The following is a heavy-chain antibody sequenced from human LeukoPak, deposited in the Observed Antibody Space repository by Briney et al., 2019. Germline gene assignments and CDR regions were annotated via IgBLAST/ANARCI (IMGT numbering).Heavy chain of an antibody. D-gene: IGHD1-26*01. CDR3: ARLLGWLLLSRYS. CDR2: ISSSSSYI. Sequence: GGSLRLLCGASGCIFSSYCMMWVRQAPARGRVGVASISSSSSYIYYADSVKGRFTISRDNAKNSLYLQMNSLRAEDTAVYYCARLLGWLLLSRYSGGQGTLVTVSS. CDR1: GCIFSSYC. J-gene: IGHJ4*02. V-gene: IGHV3-21*01.